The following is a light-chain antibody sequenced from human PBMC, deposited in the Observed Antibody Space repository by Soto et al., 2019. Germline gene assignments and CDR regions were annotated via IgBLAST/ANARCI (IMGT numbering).Light chain of an antibody. CDR3: AAWDDSLNGNYV. CDR2: SNN. J-gene: IGLJ1*01. V-gene: IGLV1-44*01. Sequence: SVLTQPPSASGTPGQRVTISCSGSSSNFGSNTVNWYQQLPGTAPKLLIYSNNQRPSGVPDRFSGSKSGTSASLAISGLQSEDEADYYCAAWDDSLNGNYVFGTGTKVTVL. CDR1: SSNFGSNT.